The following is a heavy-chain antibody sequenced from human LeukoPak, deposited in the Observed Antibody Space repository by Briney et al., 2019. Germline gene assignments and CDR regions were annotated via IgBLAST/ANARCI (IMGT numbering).Heavy chain of an antibody. CDR1: GFTFSTYG. Sequence: GGSLRLSCAASGFTFSTYGMHWVRQAPGKGLQWVAFIRYDGSIKYYTDSVKGRFTISRDNSKNTLFLQMNSLRVEDTAVYYCAKDDITGITTIDYWGQGTLVTVSS. CDR2: IRYDGSIK. V-gene: IGHV3-30*02. J-gene: IGHJ4*02. CDR3: AKDDITGITTIDY. D-gene: IGHD1-7*01.